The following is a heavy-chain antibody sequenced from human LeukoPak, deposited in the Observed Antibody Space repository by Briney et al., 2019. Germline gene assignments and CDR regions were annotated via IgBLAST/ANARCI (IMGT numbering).Heavy chain of an antibody. CDR3: ARVSDFWSGPGAFDI. J-gene: IGHJ3*02. Sequence: PSETLSLTCTVSGGSISSYYWSWIRQPPGKGLEWIGYIYYSGSTNYNPSLKSRVTISVDTSKNQFSLKLSSVTAADTAVYYCARVSDFWSGPGAFDIWGQGTMATVSS. V-gene: IGHV4-59*01. CDR1: GGSISSYY. CDR2: IYYSGST. D-gene: IGHD3-3*01.